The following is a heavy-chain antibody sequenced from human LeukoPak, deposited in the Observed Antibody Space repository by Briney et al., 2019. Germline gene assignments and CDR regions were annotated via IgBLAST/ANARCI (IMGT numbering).Heavy chain of an antibody. D-gene: IGHD3-10*01. CDR1: GGSISSYY. J-gene: IGHJ4*02. Sequence: PSETLSLTCTVSGGSISSYYWSWIRQPPGKGLEWIGYIYYSGSTNYNPSLKSRVTISVDTSKNQFSLKLSSVTAADTAVYYCARVSLKHYGLGTFDYWGQGTLVTVSS. CDR2: IYYSGST. CDR3: ARVSLKHYGLGTFDY. V-gene: IGHV4-59*01.